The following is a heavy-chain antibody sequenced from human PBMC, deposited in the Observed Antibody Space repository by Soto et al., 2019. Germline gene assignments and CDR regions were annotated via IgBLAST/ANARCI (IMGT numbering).Heavy chain of an antibody. J-gene: IGHJ5*02. D-gene: IGHD6-6*01. CDR2: ISAYNGNT. CDR1: GYTFTRYN. V-gene: IGHV1-18*04. CDR3: ARAPTQGSSSPVGWFDT. Sequence: ASVKVSCKASGYTFTRYNVHWVRQAHGQGLEWMGWISAYNGNTNYAQKLQGRVTMTTDTSTSTAYMELRSLRSDDTAVYYCARAPTQGSSSPVGWFDTWGQGTLVTVSA.